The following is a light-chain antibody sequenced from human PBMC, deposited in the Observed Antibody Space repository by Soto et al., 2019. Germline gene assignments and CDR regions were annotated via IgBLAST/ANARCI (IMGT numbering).Light chain of an antibody. CDR3: SSHTSSSALYVV. Sequence: QSALTQPASVSGSPGQSITISCTGTSSDVGGYNYVSWYQQHPGKAPKLMIYDVSNRPSGVSNRFSRSKSGNTASLTISGLQAEDEADYYCSSHTSSSALYVVFGGGTQLTVL. CDR2: DVS. V-gene: IGLV2-14*01. J-gene: IGLJ2*01. CDR1: SSDVGGYNY.